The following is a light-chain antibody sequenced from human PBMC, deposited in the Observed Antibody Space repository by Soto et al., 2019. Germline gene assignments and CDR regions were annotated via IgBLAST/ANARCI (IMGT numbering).Light chain of an antibody. J-gene: IGKJ4*01. CDR3: QQRTNWPLT. CDR1: QSVTTF. Sequence: EIVLTQSPVTLSLSPGERATLSCRASQSVTTFLAWYQQKPGQAPRLLIYDASTRATGIPARFSGSGSGTDVNLTISSLEPEDFAVYYCQQRTNWPLTFGGGTKVEIK. CDR2: DAS. V-gene: IGKV3-11*01.